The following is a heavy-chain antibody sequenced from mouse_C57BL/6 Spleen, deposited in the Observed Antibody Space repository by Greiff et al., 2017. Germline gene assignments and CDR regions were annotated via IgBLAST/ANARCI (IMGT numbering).Heavy chain of an antibody. Sequence: EVMLVESGGDLVKPGGSLKLSCAASGFTFSSYGMSWVRQTPDKKLEWVATISSGGSYTYYPDSVKGRFTISRDNAKNTLYLQMSSLKSEDTAMYYCARHPYSSGYDYWGQGTTLTVSS. V-gene: IGHV5-6*01. J-gene: IGHJ2*01. CDR2: ISSGGSYT. CDR3: ARHPYSSGYDY. D-gene: IGHD3-2*02. CDR1: GFTFSSYG.